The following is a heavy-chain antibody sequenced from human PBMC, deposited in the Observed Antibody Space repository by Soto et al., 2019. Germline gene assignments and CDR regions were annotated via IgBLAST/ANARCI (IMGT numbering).Heavy chain of an antibody. D-gene: IGHD2-2*01. Sequence: EAQLVESGGGLVKPGGSLRLSCAASGFTFSTYSMNWVRQAPGKGLESVSSISSSGSSRSYADSVKGRFTISRDNAKNSLYLQMDSLRAEDTAVYYCARGRSINTNMDYWGQGTLVTVSS. CDR3: ARGRSINTNMDY. V-gene: IGHV3-21*01. CDR1: GFTFSTYS. J-gene: IGHJ4*02. CDR2: ISSSGSSR.